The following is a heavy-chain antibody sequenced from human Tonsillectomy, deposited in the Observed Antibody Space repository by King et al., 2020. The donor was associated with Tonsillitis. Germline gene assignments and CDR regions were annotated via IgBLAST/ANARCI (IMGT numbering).Heavy chain of an antibody. Sequence: QLVQSGAEVKKPGSSVKVYCKASGGTFSRFAINWVRQAPGQGLEWMGGIIPMFGTANYAQKFQGRVTITADESTSTAYMELGSLRSEDTAVYYCARDLESSGGSSSYYWGQGTLVTVSS. CDR3: ARDLESSGGSSSYY. CDR2: IIPMFGTA. J-gene: IGHJ4*02. D-gene: IGHD2-15*01. CDR1: GGTFSRFA. V-gene: IGHV1-69*01.